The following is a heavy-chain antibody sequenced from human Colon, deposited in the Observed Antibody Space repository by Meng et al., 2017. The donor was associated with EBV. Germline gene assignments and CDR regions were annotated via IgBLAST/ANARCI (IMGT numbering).Heavy chain of an antibody. V-gene: IGHV4-39*01. Sequence: LELQESGSGLVKASVTLCLTCTVSGRSSSMSTYYLGVIRQPAAGGLDWIGSISYKWTTYYNPSLKSRVTISVDTSNDQVSLKLSCVTAADTAVYYCGRPHLISVAGHFDYWGQGTLVTVSS. CDR3: GRPHLISVAGHFDY. CDR2: ISYKWTT. CDR1: GRSSSMSTYY. D-gene: IGHD6-19*01. J-gene: IGHJ4*02.